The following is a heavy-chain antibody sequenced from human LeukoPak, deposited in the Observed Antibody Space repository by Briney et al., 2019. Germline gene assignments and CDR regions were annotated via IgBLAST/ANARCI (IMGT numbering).Heavy chain of an antibody. CDR3: ARSKLGYSYVLDY. J-gene: IGHJ4*02. CDR2: VNEDGRQI. D-gene: IGHD5-18*01. CDR1: GFTFSSYS. Sequence: PGGSLRLSCAASGFTFSSYSMNWVRQAPGKGLEWVAKVNEDGRQIYYADSVKGRFTISRDNAKDSVHLQMNNLRVEDTAVYYCARSKLGYSYVLDYWGQGTLVTVSS. V-gene: IGHV3-7*01.